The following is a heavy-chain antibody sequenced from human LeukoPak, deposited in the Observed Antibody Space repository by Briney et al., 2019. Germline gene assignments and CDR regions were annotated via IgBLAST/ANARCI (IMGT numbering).Heavy chain of an antibody. V-gene: IGHV3-21*01. Sequence: PGGSLRLSCAASGFTFSSYSMNWVRQAPGKGLEWVSSISSSSSYIYYADSVKGRFTISRDNPKTSLYMQMNSLRAEDTAVYYCAREPYSYAQGWGQGTLVTVSS. J-gene: IGHJ4*02. CDR1: GFTFSSYS. CDR3: AREPYSYAQG. CDR2: ISSSSSYI. D-gene: IGHD5-18*01.